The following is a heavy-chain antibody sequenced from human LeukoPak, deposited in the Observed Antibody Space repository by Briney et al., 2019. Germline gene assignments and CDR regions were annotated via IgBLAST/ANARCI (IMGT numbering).Heavy chain of an antibody. V-gene: IGHV3-7*01. CDR2: IKQDGSEK. Sequence: ARSLRLSCAASGFTFNTYSMNLDRQAQGKGLEWVANIKQDGSEKSYVNSVKGRFTISRDNAKTALYLQMNSLRAEDTAVYYCARHGSRRGAWFDPWGQGTLVTVSS. CDR1: GFTFNTYS. CDR3: ARHGSRRGAWFDP. D-gene: IGHD3-10*01. J-gene: IGHJ5*02.